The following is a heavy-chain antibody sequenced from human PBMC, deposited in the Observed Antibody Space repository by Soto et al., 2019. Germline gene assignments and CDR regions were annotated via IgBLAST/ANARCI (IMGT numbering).Heavy chain of an antibody. CDR1: GFTFSSYG. Sequence: QVQLVESGGGVVQPGRSLRLSCAASGFTFSSYGMHWVRQAPGKGLEWVAVIWYDGSNKYYADSVKGRFTISRDNSKNTLYLQMNSLRAEDTAVYYCAREGPETMATIPFDYWGQGTLVTVSS. D-gene: IGHD5-12*01. V-gene: IGHV3-33*01. CDR3: AREGPETMATIPFDY. CDR2: IWYDGSNK. J-gene: IGHJ4*02.